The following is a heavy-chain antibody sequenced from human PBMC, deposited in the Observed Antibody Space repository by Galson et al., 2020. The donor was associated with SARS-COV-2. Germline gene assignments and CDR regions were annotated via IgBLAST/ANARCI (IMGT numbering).Heavy chain of an antibody. D-gene: IGHD6-6*01. CDR1: GGSISTSHYY. V-gene: IGHV4-39*07. CDR2: FYYGGDS. J-gene: IGHJ4*02. CDR3: ARDYSSSSGADF. Sequence: SETLSLTCSLSGGSISTSHYYWGWIRQPPGKGLEWIGSFYYGGDSYYNPSLQSRVTISADTSKNQFSLKLRSVTAADTAVYYCARDYSSSSGADFWGQGTLVTVSS.